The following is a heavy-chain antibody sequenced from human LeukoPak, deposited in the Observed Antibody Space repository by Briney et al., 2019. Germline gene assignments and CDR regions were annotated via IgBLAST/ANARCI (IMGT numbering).Heavy chain of an antibody. V-gene: IGHV1-69*04. Sequence: SVKVSCKASGGTFSSYAISWVRQAPGQGLEWMGRIIPILGIANYARKFQGRVTITADKSTSTAYMELSSLRSEDTAVYYCATGPRRDGYNYDWGQGTLVTVSS. CDR3: ATGPRRDGYNYD. CDR1: GGTFSSYA. D-gene: IGHD5-24*01. CDR2: IIPILGIA. J-gene: IGHJ4*02.